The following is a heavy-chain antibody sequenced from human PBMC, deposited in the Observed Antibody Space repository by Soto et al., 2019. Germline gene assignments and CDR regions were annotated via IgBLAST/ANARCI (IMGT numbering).Heavy chain of an antibody. CDR2: IFYSGST. D-gene: IGHD1-20*01. Sequence: PSETLSLTCTVSGGSISSSSYYWGWIRQPPGKGLEWIGSIFYSGSTYYNPSLKSRVTISVDTSKNQFSLKLSSVTAADTAVYYCARDRITGTTFRGYYYGMDVWGQGTTVTVSS. CDR1: GGSISSSSYY. J-gene: IGHJ6*02. CDR3: ARDRITGTTFRGYYYGMDV. V-gene: IGHV4-39*02.